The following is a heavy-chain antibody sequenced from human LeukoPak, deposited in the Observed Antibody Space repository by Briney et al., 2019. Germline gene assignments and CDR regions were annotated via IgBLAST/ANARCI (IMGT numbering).Heavy chain of an antibody. CDR1: GGSISRGRYY. V-gene: IGHV4-61*02. J-gene: IGHJ5*01. CDR2: IYSSGST. Sequence: SETLSLTCTVSGGSISRGRYYWSWIRQPAGKALEWMGRIYSSGSTNYNPSLNSRVSISVDTSKNQFSLKLTSVTAADTAVYYCARYYGSGSYYNALHWFDSWGQGTLVTVSS. D-gene: IGHD3-10*01. CDR3: ARYYGSGSYYNALHWFDS.